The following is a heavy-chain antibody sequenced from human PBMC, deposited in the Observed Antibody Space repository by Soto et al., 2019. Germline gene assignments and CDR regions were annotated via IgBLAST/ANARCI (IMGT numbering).Heavy chain of an antibody. Sequence: KPSESLSLTCTVSGGSICSSSYYWGWIRQPPGKGLEWIGSIYYSGSTYYNPSLKSRVTISVDTSKNQFSLKLSSVTAADTAVYYCASTSAIVANDLLFDYWGQGTLVTVSS. CDR3: ASTSAIVANDLLFDY. V-gene: IGHV4-39*01. D-gene: IGHD5-12*01. CDR1: GGSICSSSYY. CDR2: IYYSGST. J-gene: IGHJ4*02.